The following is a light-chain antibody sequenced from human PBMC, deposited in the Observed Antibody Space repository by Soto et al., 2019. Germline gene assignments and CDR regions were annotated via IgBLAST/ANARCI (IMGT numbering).Light chain of an antibody. CDR2: DVS. V-gene: IGLV2-14*01. CDR3: ASYTTSSTYV. CDR1: SSDVGGYSY. J-gene: IGLJ1*01. Sequence: QSALTQPASVSGSPGQSIAISCTGTSSDVGGYSYVSWYQQQPGKAPKLVISDVSNRPSGVSDRFSGSKSGNTASLTISGLQTEDKADYYCASYTTSSTYVFGTGTKVTVL.